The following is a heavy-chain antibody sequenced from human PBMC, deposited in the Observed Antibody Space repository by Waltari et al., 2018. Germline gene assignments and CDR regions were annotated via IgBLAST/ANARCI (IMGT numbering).Heavy chain of an antibody. Sequence: EVQLVESGGGLVQPGGSLRLSCAASGFSFSNHWFHWVRQAPGKGLVWVSFIKRDGSATCYADSVKGRFTISRDDAKNTLYLQMNSLRAEDTAVYYCVRGMVRAVGFDFWGQGTLVTVSS. D-gene: IGHD1-26*01. CDR1: GFSFSNHW. J-gene: IGHJ4*02. V-gene: IGHV3-74*01. CDR3: VRGMVRAVGFDF. CDR2: IKRDGSAT.